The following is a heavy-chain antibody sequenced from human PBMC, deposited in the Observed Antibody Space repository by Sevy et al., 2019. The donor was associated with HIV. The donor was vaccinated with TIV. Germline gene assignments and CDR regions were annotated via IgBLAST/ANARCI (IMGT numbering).Heavy chain of an antibody. J-gene: IGHJ4*02. CDR1: GFTFSSYG. CDR3: AKDRVGSAARPYYFDY. V-gene: IGHV3-30*02. Sequence: GGSLRLSCAASGFTFSSYGMHWVRQAPGKGLEWVAFIRYDGSNKYYADSVKGRFTISRDNSKNTLYLQMNSLRAEETAVYYCAKDRVGSAARPYYFDYWGQGTLVTVSS. CDR2: IRYDGSNK. D-gene: IGHD6-6*01.